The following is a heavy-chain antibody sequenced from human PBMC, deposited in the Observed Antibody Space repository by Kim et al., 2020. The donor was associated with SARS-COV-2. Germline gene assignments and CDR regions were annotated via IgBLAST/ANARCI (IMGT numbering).Heavy chain of an antibody. CDR2: INASHGNT. CDR1: GYTFTNYA. Sequence: ASVKVSCKASGYTFTNYAMHWVRQAPGQRLEWMGWINASHGNTKYSQKFQGRVTITRDTSASTAYMELSSLRSEDTAVYYCARDEGTPLQVAADSGHSWG. J-gene: IGHJ5*01. CDR3: ARDEGTPLQVAADSGHS. D-gene: IGHD6-19*01. V-gene: IGHV1-3*01.